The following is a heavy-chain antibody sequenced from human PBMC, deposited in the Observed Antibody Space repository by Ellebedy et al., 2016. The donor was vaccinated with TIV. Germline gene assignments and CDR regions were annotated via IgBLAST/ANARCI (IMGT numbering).Heavy chain of an antibody. J-gene: IGHJ5*02. Sequence: SETLSLXCTVSGGSISSGGYYWSWIRQHPGKGLEWIGYIYYSGSTYYNPSLKSRVTISVDTSKNQFSLKLSSVTAADTAVYYCARDRSGQTYDILTGYYPTAEFDPWGQGTLVTVSS. CDR2: IYYSGST. D-gene: IGHD3-9*01. CDR1: GGSISSGGYY. V-gene: IGHV4-31*03. CDR3: ARDRSGQTYDILTGYYPTAEFDP.